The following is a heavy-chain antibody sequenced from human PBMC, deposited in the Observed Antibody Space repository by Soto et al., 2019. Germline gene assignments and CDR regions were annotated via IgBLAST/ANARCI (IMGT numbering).Heavy chain of an antibody. J-gene: IGHJ4*02. CDR2: IYYSGST. Sequence: SETLSLTCAVSGYSISSSNWWGWIRQPPGKGLEWIGYIYYSGSTYYNPSLKSRVTMSVDTSKNQFSLKLSSVTAADTALYYCARRYGYSFDYWGQGTLVTVSS. CDR1: GYSISSSNW. D-gene: IGHD1-1*01. CDR3: ARRYGYSFDY. V-gene: IGHV4-28*01.